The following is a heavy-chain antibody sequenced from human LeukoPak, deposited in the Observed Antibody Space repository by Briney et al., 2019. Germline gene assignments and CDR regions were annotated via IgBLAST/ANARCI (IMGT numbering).Heavy chain of an antibody. J-gene: IGHJ5*02. V-gene: IGHV4-39*07. CDR2: IYYSGST. D-gene: IGHD1-1*01. Sequence: SETLSLTCTVSGGSISSSSYYWGWIRQPPGKGLEWIGSIYYSGSTYYNPSLKSRVTISVDTSKNQFSLKLSSVTAADTAVYYCAKDGVGIGPSWLDPWGQGTLVIVSS. CDR1: GGSISSSSYY. CDR3: AKDGVGIGPSWLDP.